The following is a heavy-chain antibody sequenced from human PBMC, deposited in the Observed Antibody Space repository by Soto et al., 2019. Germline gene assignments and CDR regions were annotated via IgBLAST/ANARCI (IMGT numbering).Heavy chain of an antibody. J-gene: IGHJ4*02. CDR1: GFTFTSSA. CDR3: ARDRGGSFYTAPATAVTDY. CDR2: IVVGSGNT. D-gene: IGHD1-26*01. V-gene: IGHV1-58*01. Sequence: SVKVSCKASGFTFTSSAVQWVRQARGQRLEWIGWIVVGSGNTNYAQKLQDRVTMTRDMSTSTAYMELRSLRSDDTAVYYCARDRGGSFYTAPATAVTDYWGQGTLVTVSS.